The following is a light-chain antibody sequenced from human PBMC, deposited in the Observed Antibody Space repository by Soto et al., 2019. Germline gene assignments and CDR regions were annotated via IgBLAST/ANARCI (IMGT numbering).Light chain of an antibody. CDR2: KAS. V-gene: IGKV1-5*03. Sequence: DLQMTQSPSTLSASVGDRVTITCRASHSISSWLAWYQQKPGKAPKLLIYKASSLESGVPSRFSGSGSGTEFTLTISSMQTDDVAAYYCQQYNSYPWTFGQGTKVEIK. J-gene: IGKJ1*01. CDR3: QQYNSYPWT. CDR1: HSISSW.